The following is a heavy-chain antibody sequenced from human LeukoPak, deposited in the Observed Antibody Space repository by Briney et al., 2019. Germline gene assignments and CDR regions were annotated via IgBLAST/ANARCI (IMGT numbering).Heavy chain of an antibody. CDR3: ARDRIPQGGVVTRPLDDWYFDL. D-gene: IGHD2-21*02. CDR2: IYTSGST. J-gene: IGHJ2*01. V-gene: IGHV4-61*02. CDR1: GGSISSGSYY. Sequence: SETLSLTCTVSGGSISSGSYYWSWIRQPAGKGLEWIGRIYTSGSTNYNPSLKSRVTISVDTSKNQFSLKLSSVTAADTAVYYCARDRIPQGGVVTRPLDDWYFDLWGRGTLVTVSS.